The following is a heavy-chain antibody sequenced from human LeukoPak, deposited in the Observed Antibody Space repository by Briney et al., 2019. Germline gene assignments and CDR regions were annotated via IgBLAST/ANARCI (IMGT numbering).Heavy chain of an antibody. CDR3: ARDYPSDCSGRTCPSPFDY. Sequence: PGGSLRLSCAASGFTFSRYSMAWVRQAPGKGLEWVSSITLSNSISYADSVRGRLTISRANAWNSLYLQMNSLRVEDTAIYYCARDYPSDCSGRTCPSPFDYWGQGIQVTVSP. J-gene: IGHJ4*02. CDR2: ITLSNSI. V-gene: IGHV3-21*01. D-gene: IGHD2-15*01. CDR1: GFTFSRYS.